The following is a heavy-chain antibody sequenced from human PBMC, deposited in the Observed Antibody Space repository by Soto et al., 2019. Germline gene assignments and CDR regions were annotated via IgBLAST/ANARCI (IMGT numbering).Heavy chain of an antibody. Sequence: GGSLRLSCVASGFAFNTYSMHWVRQAPGRGLEWVAVISYGGSNKFYADSVKGRFTISRDNSKNTLYLEMNSLRGEDTAVYYCAKVSPMGYFFDFWGQGTLVTVSS. J-gene: IGHJ4*02. CDR3: AKVSPMGYFFDF. CDR1: GFAFNTYS. V-gene: IGHV3-30-3*01. CDR2: ISYGGSNK.